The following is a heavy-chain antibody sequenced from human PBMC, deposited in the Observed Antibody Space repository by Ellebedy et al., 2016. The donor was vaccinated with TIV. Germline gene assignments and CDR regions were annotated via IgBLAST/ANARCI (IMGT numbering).Heavy chain of an antibody. J-gene: IGHJ4*02. CDR2: MNPKNGGT. Sequence: AASVKVSCKASGYRFIDYYIHWVRQAPGQGLEYMGWMNPKNGGTNYAQKFQGRVTMTRDTSIDTAYMELRRLRSDDTAIYHCAINNYEVWNGRYKSETTDCWGQGTLVTVSS. D-gene: IGHD3-3*01. CDR1: GYRFIDYY. V-gene: IGHV1-2*02. CDR3: AINNYEVWNGRYKSETTDC.